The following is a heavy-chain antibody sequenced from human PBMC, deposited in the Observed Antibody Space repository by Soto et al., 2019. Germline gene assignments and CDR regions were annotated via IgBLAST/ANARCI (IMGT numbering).Heavy chain of an antibody. Sequence: GGSLRLSCAASGFTFSNSAMSWVRQAPGKGLEWVSAISGGGGTTYYANSVKGRFTISRDNSKNTLFLQMNSLRAEDTAVYYCAKLVGYGSGWYPDYWGQGTPVTVSS. CDR1: GFTFSNSA. D-gene: IGHD6-19*01. CDR3: AKLVGYGSGWYPDY. J-gene: IGHJ4*02. V-gene: IGHV3-23*01. CDR2: ISGGGGTT.